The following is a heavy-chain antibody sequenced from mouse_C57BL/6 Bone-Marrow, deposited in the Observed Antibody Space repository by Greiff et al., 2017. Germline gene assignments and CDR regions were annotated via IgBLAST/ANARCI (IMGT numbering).Heavy chain of an antibody. J-gene: IGHJ4*01. CDR2: IHPNSGST. V-gene: IGHV1-64*01. CDR1: GYTFTSYW. CDR3: ARLLPLYYYAMDY. D-gene: IGHD1-1*01. Sequence: QVQLQQPGAELVKPGASVQLSCKASGYTFTSYWMHWVKQRPGQGLEWIGMIHPNSGSTNYNEKFKSKATLTVDKSSSTAYMQLSSLTSEDSAVYYCARLLPLYYYAMDYWGQGTSVTVSS.